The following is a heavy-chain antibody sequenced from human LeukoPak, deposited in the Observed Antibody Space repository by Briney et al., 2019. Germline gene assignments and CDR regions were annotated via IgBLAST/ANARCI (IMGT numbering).Heavy chain of an antibody. V-gene: IGHV3-7*01. D-gene: IGHD1-26*01. CDR3: ATIHSGSYYMGFDY. Sequence: GGSLRLSCAASGFTFSSYWMSWVRQAPGKGLEWVANIKQDGSEKCYVDSVKGRFTISKDNAKNSLYLQMNSLRSEDTAVYYCATIHSGSYYMGFDYWGQGTLVTVSS. CDR2: IKQDGSEK. J-gene: IGHJ4*02. CDR1: GFTFSSYW.